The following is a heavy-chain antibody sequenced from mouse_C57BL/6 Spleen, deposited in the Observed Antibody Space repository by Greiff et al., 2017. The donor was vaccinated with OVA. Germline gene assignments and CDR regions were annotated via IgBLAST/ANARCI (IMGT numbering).Heavy chain of an antibody. CDR2: IYPGDGDT. D-gene: IGHD1-1*01. CDR1: GYAFSSSW. CDR3: ARDYYGSSRYYFDY. J-gene: IGHJ2*01. Sequence: QVQLQQSGPELVKPGASVKISCKASGYAFSSSWMNWVKQRPGKGLEWIGRIYPGDGDTNYNGKFKGKATLTADKYSSTAYMQLSSLTSEDSAVYFCARDYYGSSRYYFDYWGQGTTLTVSS. V-gene: IGHV1-82*01.